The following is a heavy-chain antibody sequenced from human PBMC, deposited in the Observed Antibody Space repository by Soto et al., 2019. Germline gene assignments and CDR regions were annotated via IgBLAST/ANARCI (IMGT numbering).Heavy chain of an antibody. D-gene: IGHD7-27*01. CDR2: ISGSGDNT. CDR1: GLTFSSYA. Sequence: EVQLLESGGGLVQPGGSLRLSCAASGLTFSSYAISWVRQAPGKGLEWVSTISGSGDNTYYADSVKGRFTISRDNSKNTLYLQVTSLRAEDKAVYYCATGRGNWGRFDYWGQGTLVTVSS. V-gene: IGHV3-23*01. J-gene: IGHJ4*02. CDR3: ATGRGNWGRFDY.